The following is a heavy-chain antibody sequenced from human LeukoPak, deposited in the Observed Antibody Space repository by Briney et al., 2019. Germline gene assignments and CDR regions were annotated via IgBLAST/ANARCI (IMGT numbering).Heavy chain of an antibody. CDR3: AAFGELSSFDY. CDR2: ISRDGSSR. J-gene: IGHJ4*02. CDR1: GFTFSSYW. V-gene: IGHV3-74*01. Sequence: GGSLRLSCAASGFTFSSYWMHWVRQAPGKGLVWVSRISRDGSSRNYADSVKGRFTISRDNAKNTLYLQMNSLRAEDTAVYYCAAFGELSSFDYWGQGTLVTVSP. D-gene: IGHD3-10*01.